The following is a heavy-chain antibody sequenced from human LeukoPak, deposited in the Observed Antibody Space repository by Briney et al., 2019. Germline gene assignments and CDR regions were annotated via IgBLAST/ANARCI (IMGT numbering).Heavy chain of an antibody. CDR2: ITYSGNT. V-gene: IGHV4-59*01. Sequence: SETLSLTCNVSGASIRSYYWSWLRQSPGKGLEWIGSITYSGNTELNPSLRSRVTMSSDPPKSQFSLKLSSVTTADTALYYCAQQVVGTSNSFDMWGQGTMVTVSS. CDR1: GASIRSYY. D-gene: IGHD2-15*01. CDR3: AQQVVGTSNSFDM. J-gene: IGHJ3*02.